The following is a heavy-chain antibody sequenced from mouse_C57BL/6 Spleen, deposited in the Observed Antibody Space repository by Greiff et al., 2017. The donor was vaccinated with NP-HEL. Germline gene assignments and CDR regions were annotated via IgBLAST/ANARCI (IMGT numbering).Heavy chain of an antibody. V-gene: IGHV1-69*01. Sequence: VQLQQPGAELVMPGASVKLSCKASGYTFTSYWMHWVKQRPGQGLEWIGEIDPSDSYTNYNQKFKGKSTLTVDKSSSTAYMQLSSLTSEDSAVYYCARGDDYDVDYAMDYWGQGTSVTVSS. CDR2: IDPSDSYT. J-gene: IGHJ4*01. CDR1: GYTFTSYW. CDR3: ARGDDYDVDYAMDY. D-gene: IGHD2-4*01.